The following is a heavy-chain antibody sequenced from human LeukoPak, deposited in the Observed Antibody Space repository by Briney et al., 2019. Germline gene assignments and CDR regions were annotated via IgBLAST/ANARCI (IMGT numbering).Heavy chain of an antibody. V-gene: IGHV1-2*04. Sequence: ASVKVSCKASGFTFTGYYMHWVRQAPGQGLEWMGWINPNSGGTNYAQKFQGWVTMTRDTSISTAYMELSRLRSDDTAVYYCARAVNSSSFDYWGQGTLVTVSS. CDR3: ARAVNSSSFDY. J-gene: IGHJ4*02. CDR1: GFTFTGYY. CDR2: INPNSGGT. D-gene: IGHD6-13*01.